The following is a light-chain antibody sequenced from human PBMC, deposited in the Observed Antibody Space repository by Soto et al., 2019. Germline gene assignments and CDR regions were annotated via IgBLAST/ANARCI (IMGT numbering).Light chain of an antibody. V-gene: IGKV3D-20*02. Sequence: IVMTQSPATLSVSPVEIVTISFMASQSISNNHLAWYQQKPGQAPRLLIHSTSNRATGIPDRFSGSGSGTDFTLTTSSLEPEDFAVYYCQQRSNWPITFGPGTKVDIK. CDR2: STS. CDR1: QSISNNH. CDR3: QQRSNWPIT. J-gene: IGKJ3*01.